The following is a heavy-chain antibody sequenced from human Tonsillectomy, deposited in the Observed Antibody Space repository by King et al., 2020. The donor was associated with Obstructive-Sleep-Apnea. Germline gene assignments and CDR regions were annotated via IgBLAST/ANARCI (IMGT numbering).Heavy chain of an antibody. CDR1: GDSISIYY. CDR2: IYYSGST. CDR3: ARNTEHYYYYGMDV. V-gene: IGHV4-59*08. Sequence: QLQESGPGLVKPSETLSLTCTVSGDSISIYYWSWIRQPPGKGLEWIGYIYYSGSTKYNPSLKSRVTISVDTSKNQFSLKLSSVTAADTAVYYCARNTEHYYYYGMDVWGQGTTVTVSS. J-gene: IGHJ6*02. D-gene: IGHD1-26*01.